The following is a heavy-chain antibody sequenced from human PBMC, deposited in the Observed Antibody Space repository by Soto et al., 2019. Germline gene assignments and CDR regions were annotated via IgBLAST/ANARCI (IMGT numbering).Heavy chain of an antibody. CDR1: GYTFVSYG. CDR2: ISPYNGNT. J-gene: IGHJ5*02. Sequence: QIQLVQSAAEVKKPGASVKVSCKTSGYTFVSYGISWVRQAPGQGLEWMGWISPYNGNTNFAQRFRGRVNLTTDTSTDIVYMDLGSLKSDDTAVYYCARDQNFFDSSGYYHHWGQGTLITVSS. D-gene: IGHD3-22*01. CDR3: ARDQNFFDSSGYYHH. V-gene: IGHV1-18*04.